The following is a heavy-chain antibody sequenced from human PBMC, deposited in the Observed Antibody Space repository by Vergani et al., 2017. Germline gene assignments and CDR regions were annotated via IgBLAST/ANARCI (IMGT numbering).Heavy chain of an antibody. CDR1: SHTFQTYG. Sequence: QVQLVQSGAELKKPGASVSVSCKGSSHTFQTYGISWVRQAPGKGLEWMAWIRSYSGHTIYAQKLQDTVTMTADTSTNTAYMELRSLRSDDTAVYFCARVAPANSEVTPTAFDVWGQGTMVTVSS. CDR2: IRSYSGHT. D-gene: IGHD1-1*01. V-gene: IGHV1-18*01. CDR3: ARVAPANSEVTPTAFDV. J-gene: IGHJ3*01.